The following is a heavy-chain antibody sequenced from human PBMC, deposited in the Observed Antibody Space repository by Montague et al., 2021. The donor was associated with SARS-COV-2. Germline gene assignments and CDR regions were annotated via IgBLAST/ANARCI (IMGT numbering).Heavy chain of an antibody. D-gene: IGHD3-10*01. CDR1: GGSIGTTTYY. V-gene: IGHV4-61*05. J-gene: IGHJ3*02. CDR3: ARVTTKRTRYGSGSYRGFDAFDI. Sequence: SQSLSLTCTVSGGSIGTTTYYWGWIRQPPGKGLEWIGYIYYSGSTNYNPSLKSRVTISVDTSKNQFSLKLSSVTAADTAVYYCARVTTKRTRYGSGSYRGFDAFDIWGQGTMVTVSS. CDR2: IYYSGST.